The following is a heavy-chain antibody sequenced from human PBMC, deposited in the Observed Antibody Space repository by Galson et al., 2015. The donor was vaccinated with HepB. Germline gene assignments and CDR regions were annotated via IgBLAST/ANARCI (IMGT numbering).Heavy chain of an antibody. CDR3: ARDLSAEDFWSGHDAFDI. J-gene: IGHJ3*02. CDR2: INSDGSST. V-gene: IGHV3-74*01. CDR1: GFTFSSYW. D-gene: IGHD3-3*01. Sequence: SLRLSCAASGFTFSSYWMHWVRQAPGKGLVWVSRINSDGSSTSYADSVKGRFTISRDNAKNTLYLQMNSLRAEDTAVYYCARDLSAEDFWSGHDAFDIRGQGTMVTVSS.